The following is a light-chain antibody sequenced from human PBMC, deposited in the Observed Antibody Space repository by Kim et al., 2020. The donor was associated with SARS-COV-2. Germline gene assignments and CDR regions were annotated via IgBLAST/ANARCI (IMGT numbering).Light chain of an antibody. CDR2: QDS. CDR3: QAWDSSTNWV. J-gene: IGLJ3*02. V-gene: IGLV3-1*01. Sequence: SYELTQPPSVSVSPGQTASITCSGDTLGDKYACWYQQKPGQSPVLVIYQDSKRPSGIPERFSGSNSGNTATLTISGTQAMDEADYYCQAWDSSTNWVFGG. CDR1: TLGDKY.